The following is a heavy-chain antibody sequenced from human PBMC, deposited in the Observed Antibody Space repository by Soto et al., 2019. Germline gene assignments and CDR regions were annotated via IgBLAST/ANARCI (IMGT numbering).Heavy chain of an antibody. J-gene: IGHJ4*02. CDR1: GGSISSGGYY. CDR3: ARESGEITMVRGVIDL. Sequence: QVQLQESGPGLVKPSQTLSLTCTVSGGSISSGGYYWSWIRQHPGKGLEWIGYIYYSGSTYYNPSLNSRVTISVDTSKNQFSLKLSSVTAADTAVYYCARESGEITMVRGVIDLWGQGTLVTVSS. V-gene: IGHV4-31*03. D-gene: IGHD3-10*01. CDR2: IYYSGST.